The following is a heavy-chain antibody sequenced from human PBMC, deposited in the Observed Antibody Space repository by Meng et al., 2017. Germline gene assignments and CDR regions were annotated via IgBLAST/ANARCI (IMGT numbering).Heavy chain of an antibody. CDR3: LDEAPRSDY. V-gene: IGHV3-74*02. J-gene: IGHJ4*02. Sequence: VVESCGGLVQSGGSLRLSCAASGYTFNNYWMHCVRQVPGKGLVWVARISGDGSITNYADSVKGRFTISRDNAKNTLYLQMNSLRPEDTAVYYCLDEAPRSDYWGQGSLVTVSS. CDR2: ISGDGSIT. D-gene: IGHD1-1*01. CDR1: GYTFNNYW.